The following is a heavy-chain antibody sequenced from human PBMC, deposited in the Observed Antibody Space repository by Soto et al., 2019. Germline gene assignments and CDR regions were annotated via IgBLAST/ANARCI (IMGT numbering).Heavy chain of an antibody. CDR3: AKEPPIIVATTPYFDY. D-gene: IGHD5-12*01. Sequence: PGGSLRLSCAASGFSVTNNYMNWVRQAPGKGLEWVAVISYDGSYKFYADSVKGRFTISRDNSKNTLYLQMNSLRAEDTAVYYCAKEPPIIVATTPYFDYWGQGTLVTVSS. J-gene: IGHJ4*02. CDR2: ISYDGSYK. V-gene: IGHV3-30*18. CDR1: GFSVTNNY.